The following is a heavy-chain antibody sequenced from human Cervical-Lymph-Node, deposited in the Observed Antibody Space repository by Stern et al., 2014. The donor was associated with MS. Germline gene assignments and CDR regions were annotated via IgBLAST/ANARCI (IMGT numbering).Heavy chain of an antibody. Sequence: VQLVESGGGVVQPGRSLRLSCAASGFTFSSYGMHWVRQAPGKGLEWVAVIWYDGSNKYYADSVKGRFTISRDNSKNTLYLQMNSLRAEDTAVYYCARDGLFDGDGGLVDYWGQGTLVTVSS. CDR3: ARDGLFDGDGGLVDY. CDR1: GFTFSSYG. CDR2: IWYDGSNK. D-gene: IGHD4-17*01. V-gene: IGHV3-33*01. J-gene: IGHJ4*02.